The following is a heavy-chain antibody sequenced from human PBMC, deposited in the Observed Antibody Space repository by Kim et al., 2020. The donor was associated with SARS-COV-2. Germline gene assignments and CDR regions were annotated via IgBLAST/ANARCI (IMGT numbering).Heavy chain of an antibody. CDR3: AKAKDMIVVVA. CDR1: GFTFSSYG. J-gene: IGHJ5*02. D-gene: IGHD3-22*01. Sequence: GGSLRLSCAASGFTFSSYGMHWVRQAPGKGLEWVAVISYDGSNKYYADSVKGRFTISRDNSKNTLYLQMNSLRAEDTAVYYWAKAKDMIVVVAWGQGTLVTVSS. CDR2: ISYDGSNK. V-gene: IGHV3-30*18.